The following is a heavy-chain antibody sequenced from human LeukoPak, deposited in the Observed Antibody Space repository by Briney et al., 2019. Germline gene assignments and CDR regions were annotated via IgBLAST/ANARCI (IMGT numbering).Heavy chain of an antibody. V-gene: IGHV1-8*01. J-gene: IGHJ6*03. CDR3: ARTYYYDSSGYSIWGYYYYYMDV. CDR1: GYTFTSYD. Sequence: ASVKVSCKASGYTFTSYDINWVRQATGQGLEWMGWMNPNSGNTGYAQKFQGRVTITRNTSISTAYMELSSLRSEDTAVYYCARTYYYDSSGYSIWGYYYYYMDVWGKGTTVTVSS. D-gene: IGHD3-22*01. CDR2: MNPNSGNT.